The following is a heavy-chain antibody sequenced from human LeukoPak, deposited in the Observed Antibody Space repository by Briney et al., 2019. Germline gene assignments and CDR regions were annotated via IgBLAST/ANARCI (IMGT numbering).Heavy chain of an antibody. Sequence: GRSLRLSCVASGFTFSSHGIHWVRLAPGKGLEWVAVISFDGSNKYFADSVKGRFTISRDNSKNTLYLQMNSLRAEDTAVYYCARDWSYSAHPHRFDYWGQGTLVTVSS. D-gene: IGHD3-10*01. J-gene: IGHJ4*02. CDR3: ARDWSYSAHPHRFDY. CDR1: GFTFSSHG. CDR2: ISFDGSNK. V-gene: IGHV3-30*03.